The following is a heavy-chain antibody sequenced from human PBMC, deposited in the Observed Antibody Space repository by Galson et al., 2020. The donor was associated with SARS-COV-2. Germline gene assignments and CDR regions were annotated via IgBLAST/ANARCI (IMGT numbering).Heavy chain of an antibody. CDR3: AKVYASYYYGMDV. Sequence: GGSLRLSCAASGFTFSSYGMHWVRQAPGKGLEWVAVISHDGSNKYYADSVKGRFTISRDNSKNTLYLQMNSLRAEDTAVYYCAKVYASYYYGMDVWGQGTTVTVSS. CDR1: GFTFSSYG. J-gene: IGHJ6*02. D-gene: IGHD3-16*01. V-gene: IGHV3-30*18. CDR2: ISHDGSNK.